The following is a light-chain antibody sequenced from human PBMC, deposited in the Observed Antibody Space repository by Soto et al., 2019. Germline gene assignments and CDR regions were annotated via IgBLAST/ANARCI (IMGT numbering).Light chain of an antibody. J-gene: IGKJ4*01. CDR1: QSVSGY. CDR2: DAS. V-gene: IGKV3-11*01. Sequence: EIVLTQSPDTLSLSPGERATLSCRASQSVSGYLGWYQQKPGQAPRLLIYDASNRAYGVPARFRGSGSGTNFTLTIASLEPEDFAVYYCQQVNNYPLTFGGGTKVEIK. CDR3: QQVNNYPLT.